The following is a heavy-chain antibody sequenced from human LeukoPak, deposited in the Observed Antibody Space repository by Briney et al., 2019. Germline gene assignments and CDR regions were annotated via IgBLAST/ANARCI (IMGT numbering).Heavy chain of an antibody. J-gene: IGHJ4*02. CDR1: GFTFGKYW. CDR2: IKLDGSEK. CDR3: ARDQYDTWSRRGNFDS. V-gene: IGHV3-7*03. D-gene: IGHD3-3*01. Sequence: GGSLRLSCVASGFTFGKYWMSWVRQAPGKGLEWVANIKLDGSEKNYVDSVKGRFTISRDDTKNSLYLQMNSLRVEDTAVFYCARDQYDTWSRRGNFDSWGQGTLVIVSS.